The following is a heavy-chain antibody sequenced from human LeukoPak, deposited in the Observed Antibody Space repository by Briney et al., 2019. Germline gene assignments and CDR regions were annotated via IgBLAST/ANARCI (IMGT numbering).Heavy chain of an antibody. CDR1: GFTFSSYW. J-gene: IGHJ4*02. V-gene: IGHV3-7*01. D-gene: IGHD2-21*02. CDR3: ASDRTPYCAGDCYFDY. Sequence: GGSLRLSCAASGFTFSSYWMSWVRQAPGKGLEWVANIKQDGSEKYYVDSVKGRFTISRDNAKNSLYLQMNSLRAEDTAVYYCASDRTPYCAGDCYFDYWGQGTLVTVSS. CDR2: IKQDGSEK.